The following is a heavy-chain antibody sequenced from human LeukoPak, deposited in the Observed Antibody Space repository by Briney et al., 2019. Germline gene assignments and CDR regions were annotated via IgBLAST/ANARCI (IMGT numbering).Heavy chain of an antibody. CDR2: IYYSGST. CDR3: RQASSSVYYYMDV. CDR1: SGSISSGGYS. Sequence: SETLSLTCTVSSGSISSGGYSWSWIRQPPGKGLEWIGYIYYSGSTYYNPSLKSRVTISLDTAKNQFSLRLSSVTAADTAVYYCRQASSSVYYYMDVWGKGTTVTVSS. D-gene: IGHD6-6*01. V-gene: IGHV4-30-4*07. J-gene: IGHJ6*03.